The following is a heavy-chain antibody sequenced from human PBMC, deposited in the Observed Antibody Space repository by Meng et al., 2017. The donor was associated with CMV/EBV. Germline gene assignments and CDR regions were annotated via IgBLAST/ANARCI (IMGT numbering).Heavy chain of an antibody. Sequence: GGSLRLSCAASGFTFSSYRMNWVRQAPGKGLEWVSSISSSSSYIYYADSVKGRFTISRDNAKNSLYLQMNSLRAEDTAVYYCAREVYEALFASPGDAFDIWGQGTMVTVSS. CDR1: GFTFSSYR. J-gene: IGHJ3*02. CDR2: ISSSSSYI. V-gene: IGHV3-21*01. D-gene: IGHD3-3*01. CDR3: AREVYEALFASPGDAFDI.